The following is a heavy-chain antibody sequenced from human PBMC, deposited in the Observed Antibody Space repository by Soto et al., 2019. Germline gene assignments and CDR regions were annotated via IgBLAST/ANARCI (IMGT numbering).Heavy chain of an antibody. J-gene: IGHJ5*02. Sequence: QVQLVQSGAEVKKPGVSVKVSCKASGYTFTSYDINWVRQATGQGLEWMGWMNPNSGNTGYAQKFQGRVTMTRNTSISTAYMELSSLRSEDTAVYYCARGLHDYVWGSDNWFDPWGQGTLVTVSS. CDR1: GYTFTSYD. V-gene: IGHV1-8*01. CDR2: MNPNSGNT. CDR3: ARGLHDYVWGSDNWFDP. D-gene: IGHD3-16*01.